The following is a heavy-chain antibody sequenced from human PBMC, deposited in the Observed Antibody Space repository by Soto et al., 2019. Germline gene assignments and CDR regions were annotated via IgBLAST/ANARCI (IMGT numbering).Heavy chain of an antibody. V-gene: IGHV5-10-1*01. J-gene: IGHJ5*02. CDR2: IDPSDSYT. CDR3: AGQCTSCSPGHNWFAP. Sequence: GQSLKISDKRSGYKFSSYRFSWVHQLHGKGLEWMGRIDPSDSYTNYSPSFQGHVTISADKSISTAYLQGSSLKASDTAMYYSAGQCTSCSPGHNWFAPWGQGTLVTVSS. CDR1: GYKFSSYR. D-gene: IGHD2-2*01.